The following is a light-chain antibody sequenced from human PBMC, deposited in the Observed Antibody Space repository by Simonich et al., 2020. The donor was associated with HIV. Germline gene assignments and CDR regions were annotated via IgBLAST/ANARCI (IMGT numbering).Light chain of an antibody. CDR2: LGS. V-gene: IGKV2-28*01. J-gene: IGKJ1*01. Sequence: DIVMTQSPLSLPVTPGEPVSISGRSSQSLLHSNGYNYLDWYLQKPGQSPQLLIYLGSNRASGVPDRFSGSGSGTDFTLKISRVEAEDVGVYYCMQALQTRWTFGQGTKVEIK. CDR3: MQALQTRWT. CDR1: QSLLHSNGYNY.